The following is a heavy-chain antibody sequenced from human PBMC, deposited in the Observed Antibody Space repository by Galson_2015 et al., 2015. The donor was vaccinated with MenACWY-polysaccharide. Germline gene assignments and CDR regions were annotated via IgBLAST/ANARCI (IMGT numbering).Heavy chain of an antibody. CDR1: GFTLRNYA. CDR2: ISYDGSNK. J-gene: IGHJ6*02. V-gene: IGHV3-30*18. Sequence: SLRLSCAESGFTLRNYAMHWVRQAPGKGLEWVAVISYDGSNKYYADSVEGRFTVSRDNSKNTLYVQMNSLRAEDTAVYYCAKDRAEYCSSTSCLGVGMDVWGQGTTVTVSS. CDR3: AKDRAEYCSSTSCLGVGMDV. D-gene: IGHD2-2*01.